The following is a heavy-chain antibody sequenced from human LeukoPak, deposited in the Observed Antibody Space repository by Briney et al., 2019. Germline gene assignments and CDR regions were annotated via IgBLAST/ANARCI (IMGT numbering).Heavy chain of an antibody. V-gene: IGHV4-4*07. CDR3: ARDFRVRGGSWFDP. D-gene: IGHD3-10*01. CDR2: IYTSGST. Sequence: SETLSLTCTVSGGSISSYYWSWLRQPAGKGLEWIGRIYTSGSTNYNPSLKSRVTMSVDTSKNQFSLKLSSVTAADTAVYYCARDFRVRGGSWFDPWGQGTLVTVSS. J-gene: IGHJ5*02. CDR1: GGSISSYY.